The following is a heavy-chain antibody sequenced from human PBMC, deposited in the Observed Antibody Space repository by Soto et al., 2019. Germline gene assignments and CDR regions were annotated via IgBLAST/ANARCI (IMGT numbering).Heavy chain of an antibody. CDR1: GGTFSSYA. CDR2: IIPIFGTA. V-gene: IGHV1-69*01. J-gene: IGHJ6*02. Sequence: QVQLMQSGAEVKKPGSSVKVSCKAPGGTFSSYAIIWVRQAPGQGLEGMGGIIPIFGTAKYAQKFQGRVTITADESTSTGYMELSSLRSGDTAVYYCARSQGGSSSLDIYYYYYSGMDVWGQWTTVTVSS. CDR3: ARSQGGSSSLDIYYYYYSGMDV. D-gene: IGHD2-15*01.